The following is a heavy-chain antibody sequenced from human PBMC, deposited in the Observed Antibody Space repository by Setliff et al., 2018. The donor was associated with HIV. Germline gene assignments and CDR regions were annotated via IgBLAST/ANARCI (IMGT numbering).Heavy chain of an antibody. J-gene: IGHJ6*03. D-gene: IGHD3-10*01. CDR1: GFTFGDYA. CDR2: IRSKAYGGTT. CDR3: TRGRLLWSGSYYYYYMDV. Sequence: GGSLRLSCAASGFTFGDYAMNWVRQAPGKGLEWVGFIRSKAYGGTTEYAASVRGRFTISRDDSKSIAYLQMNSLKTEDTAVYYCTRGRLLWSGSYYYYYMDVWGKGTTVTVSS. V-gene: IGHV3-49*04.